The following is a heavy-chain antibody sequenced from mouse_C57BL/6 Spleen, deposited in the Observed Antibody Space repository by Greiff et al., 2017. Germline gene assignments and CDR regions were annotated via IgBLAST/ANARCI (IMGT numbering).Heavy chain of an antibody. CDR3: AREGHYYGSSYMFAY. CDR2: IYPGSGST. D-gene: IGHD1-1*01. V-gene: IGHV1-55*01. CDR1: GYTFTSYW. Sequence: VQLQQPGAELVKPGASVKMSCKASGYTFTSYWITWVKQRPGQGLEWIGDIYPGSGSTNYNEKFKSKATLTVDTSSSTAYMQLSSLTSEDSAVYYCAREGHYYGSSYMFAYWGQGTLVTVSA. J-gene: IGHJ3*01.